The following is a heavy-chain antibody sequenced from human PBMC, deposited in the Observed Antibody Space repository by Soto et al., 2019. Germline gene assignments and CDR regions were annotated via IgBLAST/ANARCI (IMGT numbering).Heavy chain of an antibody. Sequence: PGGSLRLSCAASGFTFDDHAMHWVRQAPGKGLEWVSGISWNSGSIGYADSVKGRFTISRDNAKNSLYLQMNSLRAEDTALYYCAKDLRAVARAGGMDVWGQGTTVTVSS. V-gene: IGHV3-9*01. CDR1: GFTFDDHA. CDR2: ISWNSGSI. CDR3: AKDLRAVARAGGMDV. J-gene: IGHJ6*02. D-gene: IGHD5-12*01.